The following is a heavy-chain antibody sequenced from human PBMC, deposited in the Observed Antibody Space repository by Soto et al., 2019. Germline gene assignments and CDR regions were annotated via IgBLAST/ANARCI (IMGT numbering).Heavy chain of an antibody. D-gene: IGHD2-15*01. Sequence: QVQLVESGGGVVQPGRSLRLSCAASGFTFSSYGMHWVRQAPGKGLEWVAVIWYDGSNKYYADSVKGRFTISRDNSKNTPYLQMNSLRAEDTAVYYCARDTGYCSGGSCYYYYYYGMDVWGQGTTVTVSS. J-gene: IGHJ6*02. V-gene: IGHV3-33*01. CDR3: ARDTGYCSGGSCYYYYYYGMDV. CDR1: GFTFSSYG. CDR2: IWYDGSNK.